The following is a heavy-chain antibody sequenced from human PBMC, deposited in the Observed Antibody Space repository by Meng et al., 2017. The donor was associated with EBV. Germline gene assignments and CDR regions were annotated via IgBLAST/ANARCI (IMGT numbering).Heavy chain of an antibody. Sequence: VRLGQRGAEGKKPGASVKVACKASGGTFSSYAISWVRQAPGQGLEWMGGIIPIFGTANYAQKFQGRVTITADKSTSTAYMELSSLRSEDTAVYYCARAEIAAAGRLDYWGQGTLVTVSS. CDR1: GGTFSSYA. V-gene: IGHV1-69*06. J-gene: IGHJ4*02. CDR2: IIPIFGTA. CDR3: ARAEIAAAGRLDY. D-gene: IGHD6-13*01.